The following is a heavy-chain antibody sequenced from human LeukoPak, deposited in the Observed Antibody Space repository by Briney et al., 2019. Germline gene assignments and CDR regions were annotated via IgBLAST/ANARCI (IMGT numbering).Heavy chain of an antibody. CDR2: MYYSGST. V-gene: IGHV4-59*08. J-gene: IGHJ4*02. CDR1: GGSISSYY. D-gene: IGHD2-15*01. CDR3: VRSSTYHLFDD. Sequence: SETLSLTCTVSGGSISSYYCSWIRQPSGKGLEWIGYMYYSGSTNYNPSLKSRVTISVDMSKNQFSLKLSSVTAADTAVYYCVRSSTYHLFDDWGQGPLVTVSS.